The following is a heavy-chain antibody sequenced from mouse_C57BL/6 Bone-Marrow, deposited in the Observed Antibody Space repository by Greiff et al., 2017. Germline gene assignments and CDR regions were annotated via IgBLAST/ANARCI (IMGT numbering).Heavy chain of an antibody. D-gene: IGHD2-1*01. J-gene: IGHJ3*01. CDR1: GFNIKDDY. V-gene: IGHV14-4*01. CDR3: TTLYYCNFPVAY. Sequence: EVQLQQSGAELVRPGASVKLSCTASGFNIKDDYMHWVKQRPEQGLEWIGWIDPENGDTEYASKFQGKAPITADTSSNTAYLQLSSLTSEDTAVYYCTTLYYCNFPVAYWGQGTLVTVSA. CDR2: IDPENGDT.